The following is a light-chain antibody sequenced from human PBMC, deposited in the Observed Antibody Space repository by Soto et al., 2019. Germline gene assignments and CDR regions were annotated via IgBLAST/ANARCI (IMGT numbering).Light chain of an antibody. J-gene: IGKJ5*01. CDR2: AAS. CDR1: QGISSY. V-gene: IGKV1-9*01. Sequence: DLQMTQSPSTLSASVGDRVTITCRASQGISSYLAWYQQKPGKAPKLLIYAASTLQSGVPSRFSGSGSGTEFTLTISSLQPEDFATYYCQQANSFPITFAQGTRLEIK. CDR3: QQANSFPIT.